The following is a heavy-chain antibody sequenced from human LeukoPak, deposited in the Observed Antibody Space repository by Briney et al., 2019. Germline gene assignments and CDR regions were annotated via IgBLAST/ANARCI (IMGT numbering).Heavy chain of an antibody. V-gene: IGHV3-30*18. D-gene: IGHD3-10*01. J-gene: IGHJ4*02. CDR1: GFTFSSYG. CDR2: ISYDGSNK. Sequence: PGGSLRLSCAASGFTFSSYGMHWVRQAPGKGLEWVAVISYDGSNKYYADSVKGRFTISRDNSKNTLYLQMNSLRAEDTAVYYCAKSYKFNWFGEFDYWGQGTLVTASS. CDR3: AKSYKFNWFGEFDY.